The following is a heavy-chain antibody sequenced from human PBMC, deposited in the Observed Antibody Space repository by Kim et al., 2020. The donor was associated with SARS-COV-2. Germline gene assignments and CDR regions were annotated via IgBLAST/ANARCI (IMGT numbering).Heavy chain of an antibody. V-gene: IGHV1-2*06. D-gene: IGHD2-2*03. CDR3: ARVGYCSSTSCYLAFDI. CDR1: GYTFTGYY. J-gene: IGHJ3*02. CDR2: INPNSGGT. Sequence: ASVKVSCKASGYTFTGYYMHWVRQAPGQGLEWMGRINPNSGGTNYAQKFQGRVTMTRDTSISTAYMELSRLRSDDTAVYYCARVGYCSSTSCYLAFDIWGQGTMVTVSS.